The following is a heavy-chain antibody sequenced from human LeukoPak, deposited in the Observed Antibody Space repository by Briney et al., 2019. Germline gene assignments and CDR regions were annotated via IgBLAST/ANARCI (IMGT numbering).Heavy chain of an antibody. D-gene: IGHD2/OR15-2a*01. V-gene: IGHV4-4*07. J-gene: IGHJ4*02. Sequence: SETLSLTCTVSGGSISTHYWSWIRQTAAKGLEWIGRMYSDGSPNYNPSLESRVTMSRDTSKNQFSLKLSSVTAADTAVYYCTRGLHTSLPFHWGQGTRVTVSA. CDR3: TRGLHTSLPFH. CDR1: GGSISTHY. CDR2: MYSDGSP.